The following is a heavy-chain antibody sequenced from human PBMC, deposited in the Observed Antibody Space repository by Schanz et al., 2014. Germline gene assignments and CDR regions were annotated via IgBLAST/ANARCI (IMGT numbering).Heavy chain of an antibody. V-gene: IGHV3-23*01. CDR2: INTGVNT. J-gene: IGHJ4*02. D-gene: IGHD3-22*01. Sequence: EVQLLESGGGLAQPGGSLRLSCAASGFTLSNYAMSWVRQAPGKGLEWVSAINTGVNTYYADSVRGRFTMSRDNSKNTLYLQMNSLRVEDTAVYYCARVDSSGYFFDNWGQGTRVTVSS. CDR1: GFTLSNYA. CDR3: ARVDSSGYFFDN.